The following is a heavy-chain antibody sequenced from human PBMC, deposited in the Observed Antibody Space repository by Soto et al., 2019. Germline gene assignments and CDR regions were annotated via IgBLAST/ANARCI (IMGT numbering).Heavy chain of an antibody. D-gene: IGHD2-21*02. CDR3: ARDLWGYCGTDCYPLDV. V-gene: IGHV4-30-4*01. CDR1: GDSISSNNNY. Sequence: SETLSLTCTVSGDSISSNNNYWSWIRQPPGEGLEWIGNIYYSGSTYYNPSLKSRVTISIDTSKNQFSLKLSSVTAADTAVYYCARDLWGYCGTDCYPLDVWGQGTTVTVSS. J-gene: IGHJ6*02. CDR2: IYYSGST.